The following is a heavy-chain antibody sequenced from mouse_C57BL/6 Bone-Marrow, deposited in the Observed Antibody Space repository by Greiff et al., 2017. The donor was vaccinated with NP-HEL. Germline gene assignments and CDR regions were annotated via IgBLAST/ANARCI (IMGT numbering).Heavy chain of an antibody. Sequence: EVKVVESGPGMVKPSQSLSLTCTVTGYSITSGYDWHWIRHFPGNKLEWMGYISYSGSTNYNPSLKSRISITHDTSKNHFFLKLNSVTTEDTATYYCARGPDENYAMDYWGQGTSVTVSS. CDR3: ARGPDENYAMDY. J-gene: IGHJ4*01. CDR1: GYSITSGYD. CDR2: ISYSGST. V-gene: IGHV3-1*01.